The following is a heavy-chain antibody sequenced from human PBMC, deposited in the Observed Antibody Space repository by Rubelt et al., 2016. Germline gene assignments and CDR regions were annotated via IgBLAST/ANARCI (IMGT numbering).Heavy chain of an antibody. Sequence: QVQLVQSGAEVKKPGSSVKVSCKASGGTFSSYAISWVRQAPGQGLEWMGRIILILGIANYDQKFQGRVTITADKSTSTAYMELSSLRSEDTAVYYCARVIYSSGYVNWGQGTMVTVSS. V-gene: IGHV1-69*09. D-gene: IGHD6-19*01. CDR1: GGTFSSYA. J-gene: IGHJ3*01. CDR3: ARVIYSSGYVN. CDR2: IILILGIA.